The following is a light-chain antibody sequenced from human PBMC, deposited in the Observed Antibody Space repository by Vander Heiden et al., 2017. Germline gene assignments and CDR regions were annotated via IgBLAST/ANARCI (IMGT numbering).Light chain of an antibody. J-gene: IGLJ1*01. CDR2: DVT. Sequence: QSALTQPASVSGSPGQSITITCAGTSIDVGNDNYVSWYQQHPGKAPKLVIYDVTNRPSGVSNRFSGAKAGNTASLTISGLQPEDEADYYCSSYTTSSTQVFGTGTKVTVL. CDR3: SSYTTSSTQV. V-gene: IGLV2-14*03. CDR1: SIDVGNDNY.